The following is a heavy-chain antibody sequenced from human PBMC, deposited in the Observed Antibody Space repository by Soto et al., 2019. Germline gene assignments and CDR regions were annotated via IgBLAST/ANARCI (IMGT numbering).Heavy chain of an antibody. CDR2: ISGTSDYI. CDR3: ARDHRCCSGSSCRPYYYYYGMDV. Sequence: AVGSLRLSCAASGFTFSSYSMNWVRQAPGRGLEWVAAISGTSDYIYYADSVKGRFTISRDNAKTSLYIQMNSLRAEDTAVYYCARDHRCCSGSSCRPYYYYYGMDVWGQGTTVTVSS. J-gene: IGHJ6*02. V-gene: IGHV3-21*03. D-gene: IGHD2-15*01. CDR1: GFTFSSYS.